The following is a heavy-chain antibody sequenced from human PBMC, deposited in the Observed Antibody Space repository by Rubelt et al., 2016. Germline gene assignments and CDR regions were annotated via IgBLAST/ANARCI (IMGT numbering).Heavy chain of an antibody. Sequence: EVQLVQSGAEVKKPGESLKISCKGSGYSFTSYWIGWVRQMPGKGLAWMGIIYPGDSDTRYSPPFQGQVTISADKSISTAYLQWSSLKASDTAMYYCASLSSSSHDAFDIWGQGTMVTVSS. CDR1: GYSFTSYW. D-gene: IGHD6-6*01. CDR3: ASLSSSSHDAFDI. CDR2: IYPGDSDT. V-gene: IGHV5-51*01. J-gene: IGHJ3*02.